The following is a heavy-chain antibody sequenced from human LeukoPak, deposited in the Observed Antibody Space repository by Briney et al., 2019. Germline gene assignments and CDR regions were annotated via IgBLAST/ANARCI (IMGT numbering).Heavy chain of an antibody. J-gene: IGHJ1*01. Sequence: SSETLSLTCTVSGGSISSYYWSWIRQPPGKGLEWIGYIHYSGSTNYNPSLKSRVTISVDTSKNQFSLKLSSVTAADTAVYSCARRGEYFQRWGQGTLVTVSS. CDR1: GGSISSYY. CDR2: IHYSGST. V-gene: IGHV4-59*08. CDR3: ARRGEYFQR.